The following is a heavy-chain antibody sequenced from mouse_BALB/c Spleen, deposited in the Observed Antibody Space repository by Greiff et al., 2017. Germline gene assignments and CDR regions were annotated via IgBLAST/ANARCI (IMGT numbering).Heavy chain of an antibody. V-gene: IGHV3-2*02. J-gene: IGHJ4*01. Sequence: DVKLQESGPGLVKPSQSLSLTCTVTGYSITSDYAWNWIRQFPGNKLEWMGYISYSGSTSYNPSLKSRISITRDTSKNQFFLQLNSVTTEDTATYYCAGYYDYAMDYWGQGTSVTVSS. CDR3: AGYYDYAMDY. CDR2: ISYSGST. CDR1: GYSITSDYA. D-gene: IGHD1-1*01.